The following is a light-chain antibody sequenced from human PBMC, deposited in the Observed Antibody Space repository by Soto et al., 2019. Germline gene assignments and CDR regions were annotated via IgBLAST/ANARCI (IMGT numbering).Light chain of an antibody. CDR2: DIF. CDR1: QSVGSD. Sequence: IVVTHSPATQRLARRERATLSCRASQSVGSDLAWYQQKPGQAPRLVIYDIFTRATGVPTRISGSGSGREFTLTISSLQSEDFAVYYCQQYNSWPLNFGGGTKVDIK. J-gene: IGKJ4*01. V-gene: IGKV3D-15*01. CDR3: QQYNSWPLN.